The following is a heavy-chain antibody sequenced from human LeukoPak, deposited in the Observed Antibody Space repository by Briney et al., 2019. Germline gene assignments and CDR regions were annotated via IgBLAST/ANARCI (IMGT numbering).Heavy chain of an antibody. CDR3: ARDLKAAAGSGAYYYGMDV. D-gene: IGHD6-13*01. CDR2: IKQDGSEK. Sequence: GGSLRLSCAASGFTFSSYWMSWVRQAPGKGLEWVANIKQDGSEKYYVDSVKGRFTISRDNAKNSLYLQMNSLRAEDTAVYYCARDLKAAAGSGAYYYGMDVWGQGTTVTVSS. J-gene: IGHJ6*02. CDR1: GFTFSSYW. V-gene: IGHV3-7*05.